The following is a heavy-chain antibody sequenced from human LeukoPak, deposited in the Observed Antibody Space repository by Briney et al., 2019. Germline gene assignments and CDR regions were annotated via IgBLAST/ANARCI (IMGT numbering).Heavy chain of an antibody. CDR3: ASNPGYSSSWEEYDCDY. J-gene: IGHJ4*02. CDR2: ISYDGSNK. Sequence: GGSLRLSCAASGFTFSSYAMHWVRQAPGKGLEWVAVISYDGSNKYYADSVKGRFTISRDNSKNTLYLQMNSLRAEDTAVYYCASNPGYSSSWEEYDCDYWGQGTLVTVSS. V-gene: IGHV3-30-3*01. CDR1: GFTFSSYA. D-gene: IGHD6-13*01.